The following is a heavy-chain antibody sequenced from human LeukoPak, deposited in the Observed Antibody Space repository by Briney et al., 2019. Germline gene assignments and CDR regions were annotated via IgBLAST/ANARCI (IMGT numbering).Heavy chain of an antibody. D-gene: IGHD4-17*01. Sequence: GGSLRLSCAASGFTFSSYDMNWVRQAPGKGLEWVSYINTISSTKYYADSVKGRFTISRDNARNSLSLQMNSLRDEDTAVYYCARGKIGYYYGDYDGYWGQGTLVTVSS. CDR1: GFTFSSYD. V-gene: IGHV3-48*02. CDR2: INTISSTK. CDR3: ARGKIGYYYGDYDGY. J-gene: IGHJ4*02.